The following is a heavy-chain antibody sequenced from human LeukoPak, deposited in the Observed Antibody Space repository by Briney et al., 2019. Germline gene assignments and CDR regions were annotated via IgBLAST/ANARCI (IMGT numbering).Heavy chain of an antibody. Sequence: SETLSLTCAVYGGSFSGYYWSRIRQPPGKGLEWIGEINHSGSTNYNPSLKSRVTISVDTSKNQFSLKLSSVTAADTAVYYCARYYDRTGFDYWGQGTLVTVSS. V-gene: IGHV4-34*01. J-gene: IGHJ4*02. D-gene: IGHD3-16*01. CDR2: INHSGST. CDR1: GGSFSGYY. CDR3: ARYYDRTGFDY.